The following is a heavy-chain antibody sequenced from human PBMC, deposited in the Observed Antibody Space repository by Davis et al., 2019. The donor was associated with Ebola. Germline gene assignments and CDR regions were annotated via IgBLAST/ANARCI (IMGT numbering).Heavy chain of an antibody. V-gene: IGHV3-21*01. Sequence: GESLKISCAASGFTFNSFSMNWVRQAPGKGLEWVSSISTSSSYIYYADSVKGRFTISRDNSKNTLYLQMNSLRAEDTAVYYCAKGYDSSGYLSAYYYYYGMDVWGQGTTVTVSS. D-gene: IGHD3-22*01. CDR3: AKGYDSSGYLSAYYYYYGMDV. CDR1: GFTFNSFS. CDR2: ISTSSSYI. J-gene: IGHJ6*02.